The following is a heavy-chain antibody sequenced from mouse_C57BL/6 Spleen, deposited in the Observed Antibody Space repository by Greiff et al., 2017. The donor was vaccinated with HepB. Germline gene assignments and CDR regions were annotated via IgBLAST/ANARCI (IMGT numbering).Heavy chain of an antibody. CDR3: ARCPYYYGSSYGYFDV. D-gene: IGHD1-1*01. J-gene: IGHJ1*03. Sequence: EVMLVESGGGLVKPGGSLKLSCAASGFTFSDYGMHWVRQAPEKGLEWVAYISSGSSTIYYADTVKGRFTISRDNAKNTLFLQMTSLRSEDTAMYYCARCPYYYGSSYGYFDVWGTGTTVTVSS. CDR2: ISSGSSTI. V-gene: IGHV5-17*01. CDR1: GFTFSDYG.